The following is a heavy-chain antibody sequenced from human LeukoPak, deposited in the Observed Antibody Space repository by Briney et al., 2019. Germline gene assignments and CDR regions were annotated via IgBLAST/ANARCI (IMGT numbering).Heavy chain of an antibody. CDR2: IYYSGST. V-gene: IGHV4-39*01. Sequence: SETLSLTCTVSGGSISSSSYYWGWIRQPPGKGLEWIGSIYYSGSTYYNPSLKSRVTISVDTSKNQFSLKLSSVTAADTAVYYCARRVGGDSSSWVTPSPHYDMDVWGQGTTVTVSS. J-gene: IGHJ6*02. CDR3: ARRVGGDSSSWVTPSPHYDMDV. D-gene: IGHD6-13*01. CDR1: GGSISSSSYY.